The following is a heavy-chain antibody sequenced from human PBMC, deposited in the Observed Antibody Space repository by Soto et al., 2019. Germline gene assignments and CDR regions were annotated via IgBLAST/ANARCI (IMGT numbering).Heavy chain of an antibody. CDR3: ARIPGWYPFDY. J-gene: IGHJ4*02. Sequence: QVQLVESGGGLVKPGGSLRLSCAASGFSFSDYYMSWIRQAPGKGLEWVSYISSRSGSDMYCGETVKGRFTISRENTKNSLYLEMNSRRAEDTAVYYCARIPGWYPFDYWGQGTLVNVSS. CDR2: ISSRSGSDM. CDR1: GFSFSDYY. D-gene: IGHD2-15*01. V-gene: IGHV3-11*01.